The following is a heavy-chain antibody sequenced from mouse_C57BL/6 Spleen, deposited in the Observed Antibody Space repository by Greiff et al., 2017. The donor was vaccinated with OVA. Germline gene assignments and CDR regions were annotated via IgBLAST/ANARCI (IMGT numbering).Heavy chain of an antibody. CDR1: GFTFSDYG. V-gene: IGHV5-17*01. D-gene: IGHD1-1*01. CDR3: ARRGADYYGSSYDEPYFDY. Sequence: EVKLMESGGGLVKPGGSLKLSCAASGFTFSDYGMHWVRQAPEKGLEWVAYISSGSSTIYYADTVKGRFTISRDNAKNTLFLQMTSLRSEDTAMYYCARRGADYYGSSYDEPYFDYWGQGTTLTVSS. J-gene: IGHJ2*01. CDR2: ISSGSSTI.